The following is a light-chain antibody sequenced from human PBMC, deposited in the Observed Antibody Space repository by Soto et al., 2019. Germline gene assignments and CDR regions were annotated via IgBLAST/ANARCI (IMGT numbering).Light chain of an antibody. CDR3: QQYKSFSWT. J-gene: IGKJ1*01. CDR1: QSISSW. Sequence: DIQMTQSPSTLSASVGDRVTITCRASQSISSWLAWYQQKPGKAPELLIYDASSLESGVPSRFSGSGSETEFTLTISSLQPDDFATYYCQQYKSFSWTFGQGTTGDIK. V-gene: IGKV1-5*01. CDR2: DAS.